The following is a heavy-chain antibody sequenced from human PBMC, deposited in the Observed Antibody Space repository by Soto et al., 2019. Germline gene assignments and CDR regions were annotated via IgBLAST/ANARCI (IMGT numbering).Heavy chain of an antibody. J-gene: IGHJ4*02. V-gene: IGHV1-8*01. Sequence: ASVKISSKASGYTFTSYDINWVRQATGQGLEWMGWMNPNSGNTGYAQKFQGRVTMTRNTSISTAYMGLSSLRSEDTAVDYCARGRRGLSFGYRGQRTRVTVSS. CDR1: GYTFTSYD. CDR3: ARGRRGLSFGY. CDR2: MNPNSGNT.